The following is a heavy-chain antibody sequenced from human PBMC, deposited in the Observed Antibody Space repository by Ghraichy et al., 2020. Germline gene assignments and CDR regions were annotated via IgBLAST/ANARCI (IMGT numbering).Heavy chain of an antibody. CDR1: GYTFTSYA. CDR2: INTNTGNP. Sequence: ASVKVSCKASGYTFTSYAMNWVRQAPGQGLEWMGWINTNTGNPTYAQGFTGRFVFSLDTSVSTAYLQISSLKAEDTAVYYCARGLRYFDWFEHQWFDPWGQGTLVTVSS. V-gene: IGHV7-4-1*02. J-gene: IGHJ5*02. D-gene: IGHD3-9*01. CDR3: ARGLRYFDWFEHQWFDP.